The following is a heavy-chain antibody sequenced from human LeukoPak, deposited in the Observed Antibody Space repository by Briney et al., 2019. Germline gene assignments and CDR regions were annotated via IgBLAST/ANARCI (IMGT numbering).Heavy chain of an antibody. Sequence: SEALSLTCTVSGDSITSPTYSWGWIRQPPGKGLEWIATLYSVTTYYNPSLKSRVTISVDTSKNQFSLKLSSVTAADTAVYYCASDRIEVDAFDIWGQGTMVTVSS. D-gene: IGHD2-15*01. CDR3: ASDRIEVDAFDI. CDR1: GDSITSPTYS. V-gene: IGHV4-39*07. CDR2: LYSVTT. J-gene: IGHJ3*02.